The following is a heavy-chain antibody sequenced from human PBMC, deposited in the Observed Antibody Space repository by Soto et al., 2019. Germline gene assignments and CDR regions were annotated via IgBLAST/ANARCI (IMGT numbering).Heavy chain of an antibody. J-gene: IGHJ5*02. CDR2: IDPSDSYT. CDR3: ARSVVVVAATEVNWFDP. D-gene: IGHD2-15*01. V-gene: IGHV5-10-1*01. Sequence: GESLKISCKGSGYSFTSYWISWVRQMPGKGLEWMGRIDPSDSYTNYSPSFQGHVTISADKSISTAYLQWSSLRASDTAMYYCARSVVVVAATEVNWFDPWGQGTLVTVSS. CDR1: GYSFTSYW.